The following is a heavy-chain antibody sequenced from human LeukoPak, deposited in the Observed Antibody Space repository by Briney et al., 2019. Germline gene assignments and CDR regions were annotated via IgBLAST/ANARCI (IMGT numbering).Heavy chain of an antibody. CDR1: GGSFSGYY. CDR3: VRGAYYYDTRD. D-gene: IGHD3-22*01. CDR2: VYTSGSM. Sequence: KPSETLSLTCAVYGGSFSGYYWSWIRQPAGKGLEWVGRVYTSGSMNYNPSLKNRVTMSVDTSKNQFSLKLAAVTAADTAIYYCVRGAYYYDTRDWGQGTLVTVSS. V-gene: IGHV4-59*10. J-gene: IGHJ4*02.